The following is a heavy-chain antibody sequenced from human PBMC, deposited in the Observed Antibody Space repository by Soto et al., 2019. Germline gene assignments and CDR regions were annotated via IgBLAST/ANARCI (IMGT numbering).Heavy chain of an antibody. CDR3: TTSVFGVGTGL. CDR2: IRSKTDGGTT. Sequence: EVQLVESGGGLVEPGGSLRLSCTASGFTFSNAWMNWVRQAPGKGLEWVGRIRSKTDGGTTDYAAPVKGRFTFSRDDSKNTLFLQMTSLKTEDTAVYYCTTSVFGVGTGLWGQGTLVTVSS. V-gene: IGHV3-15*07. CDR1: GFTFSNAW. J-gene: IGHJ4*02. D-gene: IGHD3-3*01.